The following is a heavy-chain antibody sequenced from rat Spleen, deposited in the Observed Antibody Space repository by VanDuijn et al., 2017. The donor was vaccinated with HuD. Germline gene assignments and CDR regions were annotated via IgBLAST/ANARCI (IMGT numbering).Heavy chain of an antibody. Sequence: EVKLVESGGGLVQPGRSLKLSCAASGFTFDDYGMAWVRQAPKNGLEWVASISWGGSSTYYPDNVKGRFTISRDNAKNALYLQMNNLRSEDTAIYYCTRRTTVAHVMDAWGQGASVTVSS. D-gene: IGHD1-8*01. V-gene: IGHV5-36*01. CDR2: ISWGGSST. CDR3: TRRTTVAHVMDA. J-gene: IGHJ4*01. CDR1: GFTFDDYG.